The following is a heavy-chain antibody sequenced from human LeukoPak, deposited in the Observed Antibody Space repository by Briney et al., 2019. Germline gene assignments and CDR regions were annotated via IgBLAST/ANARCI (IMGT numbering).Heavy chain of an antibody. J-gene: IGHJ4*02. CDR3: ARAATMPLFDY. V-gene: IGHV4-59*01. Sequence: SETLSLTCTVSGGSISSYYWSWIRRPPGKGLEWIGYIYYSGSTNYNPSLKSRVTISVDTSKNQFSLKLSSVTAADTAVYYCARAATMPLFDYWGQGTLVTVSS. D-gene: IGHD5-12*01. CDR1: GGSISSYY. CDR2: IYYSGST.